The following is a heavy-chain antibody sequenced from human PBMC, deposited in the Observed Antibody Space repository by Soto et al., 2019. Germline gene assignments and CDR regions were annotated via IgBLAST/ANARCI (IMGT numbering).Heavy chain of an antibody. CDR3: ASQYCSGGSCYSGAGY. CDR1: GGTFSSYT. V-gene: IGHV1-69*02. D-gene: IGHD2-15*01. Sequence: QVQLVQSGAEVKKPGSSVKVSCKASGGTFSSYTISWVRQAPGQGLEWMGRIIPILGIANYAQKFQGRVTITAEKSTSTAYMELSSLRSEDTAVYYCASQYCSGGSCYSGAGYWGQGTLVTVSS. CDR2: IIPILGIA. J-gene: IGHJ4*02.